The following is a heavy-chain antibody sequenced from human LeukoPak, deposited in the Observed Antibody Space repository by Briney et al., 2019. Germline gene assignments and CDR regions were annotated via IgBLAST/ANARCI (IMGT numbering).Heavy chain of an antibody. CDR1: GFTFDDYA. D-gene: IGHD3-9*01. CDR2: ISWNSGSI. CDR3: AKAARYFDWLLWEYYFDC. V-gene: IGHV3-9*01. J-gene: IGHJ4*02. Sequence: PGGSLRLSCAASGFTFDDYAMHWVRQAPGKGLEWVSGISWNSGSIGYADSVKGRFTISRDNAKNSLYLQMNSLRAEDTALYYCAKAARYFDWLLWEYYFDCWGQGTLVTVSS.